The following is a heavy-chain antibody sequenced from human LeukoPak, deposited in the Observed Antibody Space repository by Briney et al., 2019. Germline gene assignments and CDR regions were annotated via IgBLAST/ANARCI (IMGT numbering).Heavy chain of an antibody. Sequence: SETLSLTCTVSGGSVSSGSYYWSWIRQPLGKGLEWIGYIYYSGSTNYNPSLKSRVTISVDTSKNQFSLKLSSVTAADTAVYYCAGDGQPLDFGDVTWGQGTLVTVSS. CDR2: IYYSGST. D-gene: IGHD4-17*01. J-gene: IGHJ5*02. CDR3: AGDGQPLDFGDVT. CDR1: GGSVSSGSYY. V-gene: IGHV4-61*01.